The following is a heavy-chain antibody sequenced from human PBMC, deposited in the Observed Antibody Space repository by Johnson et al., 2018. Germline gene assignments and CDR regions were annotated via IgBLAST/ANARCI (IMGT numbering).Heavy chain of an antibody. Sequence: QVQLQESGPGLVKPSETLSLTCTVSGGSISSYYWSWIRQPPGKGLEWIGYIYYSGSTNYNPSLKSRVTISVDTSKNQFSLKLSSVTAADTAVYYCAKGCIAARWENDYGMDVWGQGTTVTVSS. CDR3: AKGCIAARWENDYGMDV. CDR1: GGSISSYY. J-gene: IGHJ6*02. CDR2: IYYSGST. V-gene: IGHV4-59*01. D-gene: IGHD6-6*01.